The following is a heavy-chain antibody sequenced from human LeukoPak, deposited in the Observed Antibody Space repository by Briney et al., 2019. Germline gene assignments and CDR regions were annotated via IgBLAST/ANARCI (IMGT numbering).Heavy chain of an antibody. CDR3: ARSRYSGYDYRYYYYYMDV. Sequence: SVKVSWKASGGTFSSYAISWVRQAPGQGLEWMGGIIPIFGTANYAQKFQGRVTITADESTSTAYMELSSLRSEDTAVYYCARSRYSGYDYRYYYYYMDVWGKGTTVIVSS. J-gene: IGHJ6*03. CDR1: GGTFSSYA. V-gene: IGHV1-69*13. CDR2: IIPIFGTA. D-gene: IGHD5-12*01.